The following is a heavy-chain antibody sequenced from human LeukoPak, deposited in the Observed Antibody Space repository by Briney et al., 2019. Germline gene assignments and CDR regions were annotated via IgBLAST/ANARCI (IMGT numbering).Heavy chain of an antibody. CDR1: GFTFSSYE. CDR2: ISSSYSPI. Sequence: GGTLRLSCAASGFTFSSYEMNWVRQAPGKGLEWVSYISSSYSPIYYADAAMGRFTISRDNAENSLYLQMNSVRAEDTAGYYCAGGSGGFGSFDYWGQGTLVTVS. D-gene: IGHD3-10*01. J-gene: IGHJ4*02. V-gene: IGHV3-48*03. CDR3: AGGSGGFGSFDY.